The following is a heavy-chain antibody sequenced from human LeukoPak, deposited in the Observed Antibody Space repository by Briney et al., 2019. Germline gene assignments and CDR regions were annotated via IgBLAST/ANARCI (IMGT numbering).Heavy chain of an antibody. CDR2: ISDSGANT. J-gene: IGHJ2*01. D-gene: IGHD6-19*01. V-gene: IGHV3-23*01. CDR3: AKSMTLQWRGFFDL. Sequence: TGGSLRLSCAASGFTFSTYAMSWVRQAPGKGLEWVSTISDSGANTYYADSVRGRFTISRDNSKNTLYPQKNSLRADDTAIYYCAKSMTLQWRGFFDLWGRGTHVTVSS. CDR1: GFTFSTYA.